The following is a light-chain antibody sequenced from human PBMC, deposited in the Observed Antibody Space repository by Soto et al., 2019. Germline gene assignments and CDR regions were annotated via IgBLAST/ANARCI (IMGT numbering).Light chain of an antibody. Sequence: IVMTQSPATLSVSPGDGTTLSCRASQSVSSYLAWYQQKRGQAPRLLIYDSSNRATGIPARFSGSGSGTDFSLIISSLEPEDFAVYYCQQRSVWPLTFGGGTKVDIK. CDR2: DSS. CDR3: QQRSVWPLT. V-gene: IGKV3-11*01. J-gene: IGKJ4*01. CDR1: QSVSSY.